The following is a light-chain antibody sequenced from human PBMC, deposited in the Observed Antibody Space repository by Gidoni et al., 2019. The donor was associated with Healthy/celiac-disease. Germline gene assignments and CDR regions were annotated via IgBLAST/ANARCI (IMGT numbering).Light chain of an antibody. CDR1: QSISSY. V-gene: IGKV3-11*01. CDR2: DAS. Sequence: EIVLTQSPATLSLSPGERATLSCRASQSISSYLAWYQQKPGQAPRLLIYDASNRATGIPARTDFTLAISSLEPEDFAVYYCQQRSNWPPTFGQGTRLEIK. CDR3: QQRSNWPPT. J-gene: IGKJ5*01.